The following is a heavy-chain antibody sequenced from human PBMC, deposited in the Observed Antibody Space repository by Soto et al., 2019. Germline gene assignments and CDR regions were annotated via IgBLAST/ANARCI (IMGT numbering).Heavy chain of an antibody. CDR2: IYYSGST. Sequence: PSETLSLTCTVSGGSISSYYWSWIRQPPGKGLEWIGYIYYSGSTNYNPSLKSRVTISVDTSKNQFSLKLSSVTAADTAVYYCARAGVVGATAIDYWVQGTLVTVSS. CDR3: ARAGVVGATAIDY. V-gene: IGHV4-59*12. CDR1: GGSISSYY. D-gene: IGHD1-26*01. J-gene: IGHJ4*02.